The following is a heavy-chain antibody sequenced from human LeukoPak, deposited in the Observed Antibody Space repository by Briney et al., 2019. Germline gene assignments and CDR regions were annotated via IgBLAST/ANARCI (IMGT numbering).Heavy chain of an antibody. CDR1: GGAIISDNFY. Sequence: SETLSLTCTVSGGAIISDNFYWGWVRQPPRKGLEWVGSINYIGTTYYNPSLRSRVSISVDTSRNQFFLTLNSVTAADTAVSYCGRLFDSWGQGIVDTLFS. V-gene: IGHV4-39*01. D-gene: IGHD6-25*01. CDR3: GRLFDS. J-gene: IGHJ4*02. CDR2: INYIGTT.